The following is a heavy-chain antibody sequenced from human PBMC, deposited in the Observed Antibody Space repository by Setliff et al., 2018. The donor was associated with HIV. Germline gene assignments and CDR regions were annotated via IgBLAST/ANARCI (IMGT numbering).Heavy chain of an antibody. CDR1: GGSFSDYY. V-gene: IGHV4-34*01. CDR3: ARESPSSSWFYFDF. D-gene: IGHD6-13*01. J-gene: IGHJ4*02. Sequence: SETLSLTCAVYGGSFSDYYWTWIRQSPGKGLEWIGEINHRGSTNYNPSLKSRVTVSVDTSKNQFPLKLGSVTAADTAVYYCARESPSSSWFYFDFWGQGTLVTAPQ. CDR2: INHRGST.